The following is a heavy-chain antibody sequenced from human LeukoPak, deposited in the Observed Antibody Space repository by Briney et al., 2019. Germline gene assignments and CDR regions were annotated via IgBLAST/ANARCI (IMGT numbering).Heavy chain of an antibody. J-gene: IGHJ6*02. CDR2: FDPEDGEA. V-gene: IGHV1-24*01. Sequence: ASVKVSCKVSGCTLTELSMHWVRQAPGKGLEWMGGFDPEDGEAIYAQKFQGRVTMTEDTSTDTAYMELSSLRSEDTAVYYCATSTEDDYYGMDVWGQGTTVTVSS. D-gene: IGHD3-3*02. CDR3: ATSTEDDYYGMDV. CDR1: GCTLTELS.